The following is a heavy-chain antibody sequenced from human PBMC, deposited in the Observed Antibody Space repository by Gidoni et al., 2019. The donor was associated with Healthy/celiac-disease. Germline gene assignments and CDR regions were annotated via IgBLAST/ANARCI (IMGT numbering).Heavy chain of an antibody. CDR1: GFTFSSYG. D-gene: IGHD7-27*01. V-gene: IGHV3-30*18. CDR3: ANGEFY. Sequence: QVQLVESGGGVVQPGRSLRLSCAASGFTFSSYGMHWVRQAPGKGLEWVAVISYDGSNKYYADSVKGRFTISRDNSKNTLYLQMNSLRAEDTAVYYCANGEFYWGQGTLVTVSS. CDR2: ISYDGSNK. J-gene: IGHJ4*02.